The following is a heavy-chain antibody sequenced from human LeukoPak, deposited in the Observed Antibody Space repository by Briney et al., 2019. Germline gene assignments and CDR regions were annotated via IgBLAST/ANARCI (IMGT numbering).Heavy chain of an antibody. V-gene: IGHV3-21*01. J-gene: IGHJ4*02. CDR3: ARNKKGDRYIYGHDY. D-gene: IGHD5-18*01. CDR2: ISSSSSYI. CDR1: GFTFSTYA. Sequence: GGSLRLSCATSGFTFSTYAFSWVRQAPGKGLEWVSSISSSSSYIYYADSVKGRFTISRDNAKNSLYLQMNSLRAEDTAVYYCARNKKGDRYIYGHDYWGQGTLVTVSS.